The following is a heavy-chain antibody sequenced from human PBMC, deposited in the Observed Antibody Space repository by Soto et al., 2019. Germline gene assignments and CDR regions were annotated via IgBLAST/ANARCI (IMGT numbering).Heavy chain of an antibody. J-gene: IGHJ3*02. CDR3: ARDLYYGSGEDAFDI. D-gene: IGHD3-10*01. V-gene: IGHV4-31*03. CDR1: GGSISSGGYY. Sequence: QVQLQESGPGLVKPSQTLSVTCTVSGGSISSGGYYWSWIRQHPGKGLEWIGYIYYSGSTYYNPSLKSRVTISIDTSKNQFSLKLSSVTAADTAVYYCARDLYYGSGEDAFDIWGQGTMVTVSS. CDR2: IYYSGST.